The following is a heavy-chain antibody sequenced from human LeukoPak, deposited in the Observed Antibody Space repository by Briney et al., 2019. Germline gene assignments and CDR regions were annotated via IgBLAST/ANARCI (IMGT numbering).Heavy chain of an antibody. Sequence: PSETLSLTCTVSGGSISSYYWSWIRQPPGKGLEWIGYIYYSGSTYYNPSLKSRVTISVDTSKNQFSLRLSSVTAADTAVYYCARAPPPYMVTEWGQGTLVTVSS. CDR1: GGSISSYY. CDR3: ARAPPPYMVTE. CDR2: IYYSGST. V-gene: IGHV4-59*08. J-gene: IGHJ4*02. D-gene: IGHD4-23*01.